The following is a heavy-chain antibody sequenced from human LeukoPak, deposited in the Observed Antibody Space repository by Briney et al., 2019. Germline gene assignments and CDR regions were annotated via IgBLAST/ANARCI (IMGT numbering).Heavy chain of an antibody. V-gene: IGHV3-66*01. Sequence: GGSLRLSCAASGFTVSSNYMSWVRQAPGKGLEWVSVIYSGGSTYYADSVKGRFTISRDNSKNTPYLQMNSLRAEDTAVYYCARAQLDTAMVSWFDPWGQGTLVTVSS. CDR1: GFTVSSNY. CDR3: ARAQLDTAMVSWFDP. J-gene: IGHJ5*02. CDR2: IYSGGST. D-gene: IGHD5-18*01.